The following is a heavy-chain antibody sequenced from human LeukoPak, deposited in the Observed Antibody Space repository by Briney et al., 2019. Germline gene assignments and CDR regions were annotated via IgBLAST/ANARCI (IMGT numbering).Heavy chain of an antibody. Sequence: SETLSLTCTVSGGSIISGGYYWSWIRQHPGKGLEWIGYIYCSGSTYYNPSLKSRVTISVDTSKNQFSLKLSSVTAADTAVYYCARSGRVCSSTSCYIAYWGQGTLVTVSS. D-gene: IGHD2-2*02. J-gene: IGHJ4*02. CDR3: ARSGRVCSSTSCYIAY. CDR1: GGSIISGGYY. V-gene: IGHV4-31*03. CDR2: IYCSGST.